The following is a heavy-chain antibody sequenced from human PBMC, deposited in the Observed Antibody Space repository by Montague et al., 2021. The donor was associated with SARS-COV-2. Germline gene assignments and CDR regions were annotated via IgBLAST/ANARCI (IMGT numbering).Heavy chain of an antibody. CDR2: IYHSGTT. CDR3: GRGGGIAVAHD. J-gene: IGHJ4*02. Sequence: SETLSLTCTVSLGSITTYTSYWSWVRQPPVKGLEWIGTIYHSGTTYYNPLLKSRVTISLHTSNNQVSLNLDSVTAADTAVYFCGRGGGIAVAHDWGQGILVTVSS. D-gene: IGHD6-19*01. V-gene: IGHV4-39*07. CDR1: LGSITTYTSY.